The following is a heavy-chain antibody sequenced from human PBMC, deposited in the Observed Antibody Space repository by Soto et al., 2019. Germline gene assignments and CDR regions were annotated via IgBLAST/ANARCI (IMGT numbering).Heavy chain of an antibody. J-gene: IGHJ3*02. CDR3: ARDLPSGYSGYDWSSNHDAFDI. CDR1: GYTFTSYG. V-gene: IGHV1-18*01. CDR2: ISAYNGNT. Sequence: ASVKVSCKASGYTFTSYGISWVRQAPGQGLEWMGWISAYNGNTNYAQKLQGRVTMTTDTSTSTAYMELRSLRSDDTSVYYCARDLPSGYSGYDWSSNHDAFDIWGQGTMVTVSS. D-gene: IGHD5-12*01.